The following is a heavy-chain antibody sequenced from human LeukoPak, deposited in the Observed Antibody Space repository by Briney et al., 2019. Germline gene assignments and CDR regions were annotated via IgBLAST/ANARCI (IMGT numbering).Heavy chain of an antibody. D-gene: IGHD5-24*01. CDR3: ARDRYGDGFAFFDY. J-gene: IGHJ4*02. Sequence: ASVKVSCKPSGYTFSDYFMDWVRQAPGQGLEWVGWINPKSGGANSAQKFQGRVTMNRDTSISTGYMELSSLRSDDTAIYYSARDRYGDGFAFFDYWGQGALVTVSS. CDR1: GYTFSDYF. V-gene: IGHV1-2*02. CDR2: INPKSGGA.